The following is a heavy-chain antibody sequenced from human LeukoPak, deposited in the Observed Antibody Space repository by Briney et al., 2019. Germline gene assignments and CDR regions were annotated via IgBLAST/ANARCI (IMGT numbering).Heavy chain of an antibody. CDR3: ASGAVTTHDY. Sequence: SETLSLTCTVPGGSISSYYWSWIRQPPGKGLEWIGYNYYSGSTNYNPSLKSRVTISVDTSKNQFSLKLSSVTAADTAVYYCASGAVTTHDYWGQGTLVTVSS. J-gene: IGHJ4*02. V-gene: IGHV4-59*08. CDR2: NYYSGST. D-gene: IGHD1/OR15-1a*01. CDR1: GGSISSYY.